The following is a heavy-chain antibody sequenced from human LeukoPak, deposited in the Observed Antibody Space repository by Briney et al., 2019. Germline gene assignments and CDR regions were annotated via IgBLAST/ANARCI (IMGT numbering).Heavy chain of an antibody. CDR3: AKDMGYSYGLDY. CDR1: GFTFSNYA. Sequence: GGSLRLSCVASGFTFSNYAMHWVRQAPGKGLEWVSGISWNSGSIGYADSVKGRFTISRDNAKNSLYLQMNSLRAEDTALYYCAKDMGYSYGLDYWGQGTLVTVSS. CDR2: ISWNSGSI. D-gene: IGHD5-18*01. J-gene: IGHJ4*02. V-gene: IGHV3-9*01.